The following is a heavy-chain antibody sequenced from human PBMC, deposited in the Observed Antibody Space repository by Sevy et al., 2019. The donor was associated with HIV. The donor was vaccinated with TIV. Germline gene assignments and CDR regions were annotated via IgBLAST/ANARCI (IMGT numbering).Heavy chain of an antibody. V-gene: IGHV3-23*01. CDR1: GFTLSSYA. J-gene: IGHJ6*03. Sequence: GGSLRLSCAASGFTLSSYAMSWVRQAPGKGLEWVSAISGSGGSTYYANSVKGRFTISRDNSKNTVYLQMNSLRAEVTAVYYCAKDGSSSWYNYYYYMDVWGKGTTVTVSS. CDR2: ISGSGGST. D-gene: IGHD6-13*01. CDR3: AKDGSSSWYNYYYYMDV.